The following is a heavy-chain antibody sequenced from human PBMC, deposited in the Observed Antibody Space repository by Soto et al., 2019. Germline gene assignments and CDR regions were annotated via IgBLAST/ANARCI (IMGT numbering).Heavy chain of an antibody. CDR3: AKNGQPPYYYYGLDV. D-gene: IGHD2-8*01. Sequence: QGHLVQSGAEVKKPGASVKVSCKASGYTFTRYGISWVLHAPGQGLEWMGWISGYNGDTNYAQNLQARVTMTIDTSTNTVYMELRSLTSDDTSVYYCAKNGQPPYYYYGLDVWGQGTTVTVSS. CDR1: GYTFTRYG. J-gene: IGHJ6*02. CDR2: ISGYNGDT. V-gene: IGHV1-18*01.